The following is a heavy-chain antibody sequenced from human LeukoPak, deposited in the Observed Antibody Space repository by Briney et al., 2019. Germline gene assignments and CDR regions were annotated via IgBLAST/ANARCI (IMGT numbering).Heavy chain of an antibody. CDR3: AREGGSGSQFDY. J-gene: IGHJ4*02. D-gene: IGHD3-10*01. Sequence: SETLSLTCAVYGGSFSGYYWSWIRQPPGKGLEWIGEINHSGSTNYNPSLKSRVTISVDTSKNQFSLKLSSVTAADTAVYYCAREGGSGSQFDYWGQGTLVTVPS. CDR1: GGSFSGYY. CDR2: INHSGST. V-gene: IGHV4-34*01.